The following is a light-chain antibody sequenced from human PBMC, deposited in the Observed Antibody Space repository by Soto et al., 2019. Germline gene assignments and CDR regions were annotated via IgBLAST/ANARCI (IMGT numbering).Light chain of an antibody. CDR2: AAS. CDR3: QQYYSYPQT. V-gene: IGKV1-8*01. Sequence: AIRMTQSPSSFSASTGERVTITCRASQGISSYLAWYQQKPGKAPKLLIYAASTLQSGVPSRFSGSGSGTDFTLTISCLQSEDFATYYCQQYYSYPQTFGQGTKVEI. J-gene: IGKJ1*01. CDR1: QGISSY.